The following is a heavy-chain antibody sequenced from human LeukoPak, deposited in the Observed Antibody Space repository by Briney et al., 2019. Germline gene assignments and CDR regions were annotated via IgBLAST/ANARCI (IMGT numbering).Heavy chain of an antibody. D-gene: IGHD4-23*01. CDR1: GGSISSGDYY. CDR2: IYYSGST. CDR3: ARNDYGGNSGFR. J-gene: IGHJ4*02. V-gene: IGHV4-30-4*08. Sequence: SRTLSLTCTVSGGSISSGDYYWSWIRQSPGKGLEWIGYIYYSGSTYYNPSLKSRVTISVDTSKNQFSLKLSSVTAADTAVYYCARNDYGGNSGFRWGQGTLVTVSS.